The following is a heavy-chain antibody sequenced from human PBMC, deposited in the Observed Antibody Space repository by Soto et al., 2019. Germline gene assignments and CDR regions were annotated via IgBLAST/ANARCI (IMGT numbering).Heavy chain of an antibody. Sequence: QITLKESGPTLVSPTQTLTLTCTFSGFSLSTTGVGVGWIRQPPGKALEWLALIYWDDDKRYSPSLKSRLTITKATSKNQVVLTMTNMAPVDTATYFCTYWSSGSLIDYWGQGTLVTVSS. V-gene: IGHV2-5*02. J-gene: IGHJ4*02. CDR2: IYWDDDK. CDR3: TYWSSGSLIDY. D-gene: IGHD6-19*01. CDR1: GFSLSTTGVG.